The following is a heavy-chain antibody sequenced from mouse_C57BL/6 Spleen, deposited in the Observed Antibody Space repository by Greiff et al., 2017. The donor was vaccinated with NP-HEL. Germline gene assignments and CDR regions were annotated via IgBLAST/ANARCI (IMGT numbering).Heavy chain of an antibody. V-gene: IGHV1-53*01. CDR1: GYTFTSYW. CDR3: ARSAPPSAMDY. Sequence: QVQLQQSGTELVKPGASVKLSCKASGYTFTSYWMHWVKQRPGQGLEWIGNINPSNGGTNYNEKFKSKATLTVDKSCSTAYMQLSSLTSEDSAVYYCARSAPPSAMDYWGQGTSVTVSS. J-gene: IGHJ4*01. CDR2: INPSNGGT.